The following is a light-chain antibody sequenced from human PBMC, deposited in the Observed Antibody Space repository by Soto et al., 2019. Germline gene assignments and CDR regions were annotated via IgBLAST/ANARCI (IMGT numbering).Light chain of an antibody. CDR3: QQYDRFPYI. CDR2: KAS. CDR1: QSISNW. V-gene: IGKV1-5*03. Sequence: DIQMTQSPSTLSASVGDTVTITCRASQSISNWLAWYQQKPGQAPKLLIHKASTLESGVPSRFSGSGSGTELTLTIRSLQPDDFATFYCQQYDRFPYIFGQGTKLEIK. J-gene: IGKJ2*01.